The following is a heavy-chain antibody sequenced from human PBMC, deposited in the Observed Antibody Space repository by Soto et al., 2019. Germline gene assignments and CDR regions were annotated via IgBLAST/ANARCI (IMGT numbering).Heavy chain of an antibody. CDR2: ISAHNGNT. D-gene: IGHD1-1*01. CDR3: ARGRYGDY. V-gene: IGHV1-18*01. CDR1: GYAFTTYG. Sequence: QVHLVQSGAEVKKPGASVKVSCKGSGYAFTTYGITWVRQAHGQGLEWMGWISAHNGNTNYAQKLQGRVTVTRDTSTSPAYRELSSLRSDDTAVYYFARGRYGDYWGQGALVTVSS. J-gene: IGHJ4*02.